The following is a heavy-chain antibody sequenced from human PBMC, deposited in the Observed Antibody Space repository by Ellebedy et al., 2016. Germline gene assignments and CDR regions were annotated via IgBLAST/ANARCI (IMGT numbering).Heavy chain of an antibody. CDR3: AGIYGGPSWDYYYGMDV. D-gene: IGHD4-23*01. J-gene: IGHJ6*02. CDR2: IYYSVSP. V-gene: IGHV4-39*01. CDR1: GGSISSSSYY. Sequence: SETLSLTCTVSGGSISSSSYYWGWIRQPPGKGLEWIGSIYYSVSPYYNPSLKSRFTISVDTSKNQFSLKLSSVTAADTAVYYCAGIYGGPSWDYYYGMDVWGQGTTVTVSS.